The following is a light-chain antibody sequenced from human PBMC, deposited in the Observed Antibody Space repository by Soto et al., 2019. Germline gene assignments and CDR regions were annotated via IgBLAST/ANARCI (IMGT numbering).Light chain of an antibody. J-gene: IGLJ3*02. V-gene: IGLV2-23*01. CDR1: NSDVGGYNL. CDR3: CSYAGSTTWV. Sequence: QSALTQPASVSGSPGQPIAISCTGTNSDVGGYNLVSWYQQHPGKAPKVLLYEGNERPSGVSNRFSGSKSGNTAYLTISGLQAEDGADYYCCSYAGSTTWVFGGGTKVTVL. CDR2: EGN.